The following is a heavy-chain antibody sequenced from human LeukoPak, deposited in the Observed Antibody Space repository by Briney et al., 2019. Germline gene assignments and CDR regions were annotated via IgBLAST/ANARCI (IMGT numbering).Heavy chain of an antibody. D-gene: IGHD4-17*01. CDR2: ISGSGGTM. V-gene: IGHV3-48*03. Sequence: GGSLRLSCEASGFTVSSFEINWVRQAPGKGLEWVSYISGSGGTMDYADSVKGRFTVSRDNGKKLVHLQLNSLRAEDTAVYFCARIPHPDYADAQWGQGTLVIVSS. J-gene: IGHJ4*02. CDR3: ARIPHPDYADAQ. CDR1: GFTVSSFE.